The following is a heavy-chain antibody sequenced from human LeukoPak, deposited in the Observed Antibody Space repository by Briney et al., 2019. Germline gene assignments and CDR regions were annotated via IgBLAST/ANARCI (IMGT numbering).Heavy chain of an antibody. V-gene: IGHV3-23*01. J-gene: IGHJ3*02. D-gene: IGHD2-2*01. CDR1: GFTFSSYW. CDR3: AKGYCSSSSCYSYAFDI. Sequence: GGSLRLSCAASGFTFSSYWMSGVRQAPGKGLEWVSAISGSGSSTYYADSVKGRFTISRDNSKNTLFLQMNSLRAEDTAVYYCAKGYCSSSSCYSYAFDIWGQGTVVTVSS. CDR2: ISGSGSST.